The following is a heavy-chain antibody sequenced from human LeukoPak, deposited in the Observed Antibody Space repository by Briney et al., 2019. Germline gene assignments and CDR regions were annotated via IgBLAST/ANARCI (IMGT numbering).Heavy chain of an antibody. J-gene: IGHJ6*02. CDR3: ATPSGSYYYYYGMDV. CDR2: INHSGST. D-gene: IGHD1-26*01. Sequence: NPSETQSLTCAVYGGSFSGYYWSWIRQPPGKGXXXXXEINHSGSTNYNPSLKSRVTISVDTSKNQFSLKLSSVTAADTAVYYCATPSGSYYYYYGMDVWGQGTTVTVSS. V-gene: IGHV4-34*01. CDR1: GGSFSGYY.